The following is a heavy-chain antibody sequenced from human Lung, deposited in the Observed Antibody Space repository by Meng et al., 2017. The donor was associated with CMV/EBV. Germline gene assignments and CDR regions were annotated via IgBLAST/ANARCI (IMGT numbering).Heavy chain of an antibody. J-gene: IGHJ4*02. CDR3: AKGKGIRFLDAYEH. CDR1: GFTFSSYG. D-gene: IGHD3-3*01. V-gene: IGHV3-30*02. CDR2: IRYETSNK. Sequence: SCAASGFTFSSYGMHWVRQAPGKGLEWVAFIRYETSNKYYVDSVKGRFTISRDNSKNTLYLQMNSLRVDDTAVYYCAKGKGIRFLDAYEHWGQGXLVTVSS.